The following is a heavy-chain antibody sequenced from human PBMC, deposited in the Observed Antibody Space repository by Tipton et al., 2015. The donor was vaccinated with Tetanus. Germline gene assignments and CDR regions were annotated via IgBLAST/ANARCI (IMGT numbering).Heavy chain of an antibody. D-gene: IGHD6-13*01. J-gene: IGHJ4*02. Sequence: QVQLVQSGAEVKKPGASVKASCKASGYTFTGYYMHWVRQAPGQGREWMGWINPNRGGTNYAQKFQGRVTMTRDTSISTAYMELSRLRSDDTAVYYCARVIRIAAAGTVPGYWGQGTLVTVSS. CDR2: INPNRGGT. CDR3: ARVIRIAAAGTVPGY. CDR1: GYTFTGYY. V-gene: IGHV1-2*02.